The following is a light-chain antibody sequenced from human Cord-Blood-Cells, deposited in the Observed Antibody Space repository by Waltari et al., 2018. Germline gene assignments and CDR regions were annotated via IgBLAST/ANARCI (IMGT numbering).Light chain of an antibody. Sequence: QSALTQPASVSGSPGQAITLSCTGPSSDVGSYNLVSWYQQHQGKAPKPMIYEGSKRPSGVANRFSGSKSGNRGSLTVSGLQAEDEADYYCCSYAGSRTWVFGGGTKLTVL. V-gene: IGLV2-23*01. CDR3: CSYAGSRTWV. CDR1: SSDVGSYNL. CDR2: EGS. J-gene: IGLJ3*02.